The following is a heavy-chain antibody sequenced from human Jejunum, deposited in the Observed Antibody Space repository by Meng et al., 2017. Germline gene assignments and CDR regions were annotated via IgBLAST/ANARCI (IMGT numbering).Heavy chain of an antibody. D-gene: IGHD6-6*01. CDR3: ARESIRSSYAFDN. CDR1: ACAISGYY. Sequence: VQRPGSGPGRLKAPEPLSVTVPVSACAISGYYWSWIRQPPGKGLEWIGRIYTSGGTNYNPSLKSRVTMSVDTSKNQFSLKVSSVTAADTAVYYCARESIRSSYAFDNWGQGTLVTVSS. CDR2: IYTSGGT. V-gene: IGHV4-4*07. J-gene: IGHJ3*02.